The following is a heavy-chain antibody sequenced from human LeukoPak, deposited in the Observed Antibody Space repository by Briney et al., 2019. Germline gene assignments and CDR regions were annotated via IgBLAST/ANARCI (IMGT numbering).Heavy chain of an antibody. Sequence: SETLSLTCTVSGGSISRDYWSWIRQPPGKGLEWIGYIYYTGSTNYNPSLKSRVTISVDTSKNQFSLKLSSVTAADTAVYYCARFPFYYYGSGSYSRYYYGMDVWGQGTTVTVSS. CDR3: ARFPFYYYGSGSYSRYYYGMDV. CDR2: IYYTGST. V-gene: IGHV4-59*12. D-gene: IGHD3-10*01. J-gene: IGHJ6*02. CDR1: GGSISRDY.